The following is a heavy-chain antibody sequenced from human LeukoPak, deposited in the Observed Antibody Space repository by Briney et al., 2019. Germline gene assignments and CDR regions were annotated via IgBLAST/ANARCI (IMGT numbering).Heavy chain of an antibody. D-gene: IGHD3-10*01. J-gene: IGHJ4*02. CDR3: ARGRTLIRGFDY. CDR1: GGSISSGDYY. Sequence: SQTLSLTCTVSGGSISSGDYYWNWIRQHPEKSLEWIGYIFYSGSAYYNPSLKSRVTISVDTSKNQFSLKLSSVTAADTAVYYCARGRTLIRGFDYWGQGTLVTVSS. CDR2: IFYSGSA. V-gene: IGHV4-31*03.